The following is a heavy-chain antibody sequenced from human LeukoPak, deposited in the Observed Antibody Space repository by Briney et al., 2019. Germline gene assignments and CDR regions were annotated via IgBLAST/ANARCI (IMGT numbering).Heavy chain of an antibody. CDR2: IYSGGST. D-gene: IGHD6-6*01. Sequence: GGSLRLSCAASGFTVSSNYMSWVRQAPGKGLEWVSVIYSGGSTYYADSVKGRFTISRDNSKNTLYLQMSSLRAEDTAVYYCARDSSSFNFDYWGQGTLVTVSS. J-gene: IGHJ4*02. CDR1: GFTVSSNY. V-gene: IGHV3-66*01. CDR3: ARDSSSFNFDY.